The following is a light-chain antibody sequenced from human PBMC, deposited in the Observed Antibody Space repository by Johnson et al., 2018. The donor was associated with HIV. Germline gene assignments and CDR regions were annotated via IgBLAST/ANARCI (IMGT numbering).Light chain of an antibody. J-gene: IGLJ1*01. CDR1: SSNIGNNY. Sequence: QSALTQPPSVSAAPGQKVTISCSGSSSNIGNNYVSWYQQLPGKAPKLLIYENNKRPSGIPDRFSGSKSGTSATLGITGLQTGDEADYYCGTWDTSLSAYVFGTGTKVTVL. CDR3: GTWDTSLSAYV. V-gene: IGLV1-51*02. CDR2: ENN.